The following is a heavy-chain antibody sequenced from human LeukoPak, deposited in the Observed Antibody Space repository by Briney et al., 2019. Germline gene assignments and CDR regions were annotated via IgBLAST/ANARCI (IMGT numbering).Heavy chain of an antibody. D-gene: IGHD1-26*01. Sequence: PGGSLRLSCAASGFTFSSYSMNWVRQAPGKGLEWVSYISSSSSTIYYADSVKGRFTISRDNAKNSLYLQMNSLRAEDTAVYYCARGRVGATPDAFDIWGQGTMVTVSS. CDR3: ARGRVGATPDAFDI. CDR2: ISSSSSTI. CDR1: GFTFSSYS. V-gene: IGHV3-48*04. J-gene: IGHJ3*02.